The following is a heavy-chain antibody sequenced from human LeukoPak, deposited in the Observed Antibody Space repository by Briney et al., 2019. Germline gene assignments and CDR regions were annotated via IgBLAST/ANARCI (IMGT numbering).Heavy chain of an antibody. CDR2: INHSGST. V-gene: IGHV4-34*01. CDR3: ARGPTMIPTAGAFDI. Sequence: SETLSLTCAVYGGSFSGYYWSWIRQPPGKGLEWIGEINHSGSTNYFPSLKSRVTISVDTSKNQLSLKLSSVTAADTAVYYCARGPTMIPTAGAFDIWGQGTMVTVSS. CDR1: GGSFSGYY. J-gene: IGHJ3*02. D-gene: IGHD3-22*01.